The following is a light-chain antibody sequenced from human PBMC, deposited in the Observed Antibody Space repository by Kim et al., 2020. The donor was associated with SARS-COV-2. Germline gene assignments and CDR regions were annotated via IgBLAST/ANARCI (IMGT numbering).Light chain of an antibody. J-gene: IGKJ1*01. CDR2: GAS. Sequence: VLTQSPGTLSLSPGERATLSCRASQSVSSTDVAWYQQKPGQAPRLLIYGASSRAPGIPDRFSGRGSGTDFTLTISRLEPEDLGVYYCQQFGHSPHTFGQGTKVDIK. CDR1: QSVSSTD. V-gene: IGKV3-20*01. CDR3: QQFGHSPHT.